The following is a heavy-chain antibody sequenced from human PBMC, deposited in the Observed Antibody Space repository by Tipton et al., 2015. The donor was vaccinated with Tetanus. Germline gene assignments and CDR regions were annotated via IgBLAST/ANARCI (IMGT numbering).Heavy chain of an antibody. D-gene: IGHD2-21*02. CDR1: GFPFHSYH. V-gene: IGHV3-48*01. J-gene: IGHJ3*02. Sequence: GSLRLSCATSGFPFHSYHMAWVRQAPGKGLERISYIGDPRTVIQYADSVKGRFTISRDNSKNTLYLQMNSLGAEDTAVYYCAKPFDFGGDLSGWANCGAHCPGVFDIWGQGTMVSVSS. CDR2: IGDPRTVI. CDR3: AKPFDFGGDLSGWANCGAHCPGVFDI.